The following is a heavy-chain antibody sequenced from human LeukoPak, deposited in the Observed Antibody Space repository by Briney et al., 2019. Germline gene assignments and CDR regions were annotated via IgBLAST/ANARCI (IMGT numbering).Heavy chain of an antibody. CDR1: GFSFSTYC. Sequence: AKSMRLSCAASGFSFSTYCMYWVRQALDKGLEWVAFVLIDGNNKYYADSVRGRFTVSRDNSTNTLYMQLNSLRAEDTALYYCAKAVSTSGQYYYNGMDVWGQGTTVTVSS. D-gene: IGHD2/OR15-2a*01. V-gene: IGHV3-33*07. J-gene: IGHJ6*02. CDR3: AKAVSTSGQYYYNGMDV. CDR2: VLIDGNNK.